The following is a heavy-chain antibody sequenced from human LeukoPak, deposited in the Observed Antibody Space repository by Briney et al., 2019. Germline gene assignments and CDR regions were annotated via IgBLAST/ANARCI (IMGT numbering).Heavy chain of an antibody. D-gene: IGHD2-15*01. Sequence: SETLSLTCTVSGDSVRTSNYYWSWIRQPPGKGLEWIGYIHYSGNTNYNTSLKSRVTISVDTSKSQFSLKLSSVTAADTAVYYCASGGVAFDYWGQGTLVTVSS. CDR3: ASGGVAFDY. CDR1: GDSVRTSNYY. CDR2: IHYSGNT. V-gene: IGHV4-61*01. J-gene: IGHJ4*02.